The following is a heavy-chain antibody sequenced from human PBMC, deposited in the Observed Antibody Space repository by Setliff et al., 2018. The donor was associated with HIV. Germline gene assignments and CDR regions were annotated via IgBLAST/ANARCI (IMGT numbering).Heavy chain of an antibody. V-gene: IGHV4-31*03. J-gene: IGHJ6*03. CDR1: GGSISTGYYY. CDR3: VRTNYYYYYMDV. CDR2: IFYKGST. Sequence: SETLSLTCTVSGGSISTGYYYWAWIRHYPGKGLEWIGYIFYKGSTFYNPSLKSRVSISVLRSTDQFFLRLNSVTAADTAVYYCVRTNYYYYYMDVWGKGTTVTVSS.